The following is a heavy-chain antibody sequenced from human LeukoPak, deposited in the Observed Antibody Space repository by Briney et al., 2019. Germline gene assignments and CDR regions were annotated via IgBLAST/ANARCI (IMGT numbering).Heavy chain of an antibody. Sequence: SDTLSLTCTVSGGSLRNYYWSWLRQPAAKGLAWIGYIDYIGNPNYNPSLTSRVTISVDTPKNQFSLTQPTVTAADTAVYYCARHSNSADWKYALDIWGQGTMVTVSS. CDR3: ARHSNSADWKYALDI. CDR1: GGSLRNYY. D-gene: IGHD1-7*01. V-gene: IGHV4-59*08. J-gene: IGHJ3*02. CDR2: IDYIGNP.